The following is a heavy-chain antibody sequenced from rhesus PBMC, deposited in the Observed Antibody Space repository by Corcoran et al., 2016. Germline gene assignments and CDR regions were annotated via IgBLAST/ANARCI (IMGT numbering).Heavy chain of an antibody. Sequence: QLQLVQSGTEVKKPGSSVKVSCKASGYIFTDDYRHWFRQAPGTGLEWVGEINPKTGGTNHALKFQGRVIVTRDTSTSAASMELSSLTSEDTAIYYCTRERYSGTWNFGYWGQGVLVTVSS. J-gene: IGHJ4*01. CDR2: INPKTGGT. V-gene: IGHV1-138*01. CDR1: GYIFTDDY. CDR3: TRERYSGTWNFGY. D-gene: IGHD6-25*01.